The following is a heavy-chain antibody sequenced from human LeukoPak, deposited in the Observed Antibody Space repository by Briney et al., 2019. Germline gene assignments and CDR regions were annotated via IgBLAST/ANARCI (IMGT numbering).Heavy chain of an antibody. Sequence: KPGGSLRLSCAASGFTFSDYYMSWIRQAPGKGLEWVSYISSSGSTIYYADSVKGRFTISRDNAKNSLYLQMNSLRAEDTAVYYCARDPRPGYSSSRGWFDPWGQGTLVTVSS. CDR1: GFTFSDYY. D-gene: IGHD6-13*01. V-gene: IGHV3-11*04. CDR2: ISSSGSTI. CDR3: ARDPRPGYSSSRGWFDP. J-gene: IGHJ5*02.